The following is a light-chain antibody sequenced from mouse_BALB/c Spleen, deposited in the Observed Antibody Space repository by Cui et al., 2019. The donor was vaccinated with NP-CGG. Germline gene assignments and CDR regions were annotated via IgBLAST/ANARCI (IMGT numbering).Light chain of an antibody. CDR3: QQYSGYPLT. V-gene: IGKV4-57-1*01. Sequence: ENVLTQSPAIMSASPGEKVTMTCRASSSVSSSYLHWYQQKSGASPKLWIYSTSNLASGAPARFSGSGSGTSYSLTISSVEAEDAATYYCQQYSGYPLTFGGGTKLEIK. CDR2: STS. J-gene: IGKJ2*01. CDR1: SSVSSSY.